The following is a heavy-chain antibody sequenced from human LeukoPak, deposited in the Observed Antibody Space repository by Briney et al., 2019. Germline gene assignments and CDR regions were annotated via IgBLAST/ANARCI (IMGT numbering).Heavy chain of an antibody. V-gene: IGHV4-34*01. CDR2: INHSGST. CDR3: ARVGGAVVSLLQDWFDP. J-gene: IGHJ5*02. D-gene: IGHD5-18*01. Sequence: SETLSLTCAVYGGSFSGYYWSWIRQPPGKGLEWIGEINHSGSTNYNPSLKSRVTISVDTSKNQFSLKLSSVTAADTAVYYCARVGGAVVSLLQDWFDPWGQGTLVTVSS. CDR1: GGSFSGYY.